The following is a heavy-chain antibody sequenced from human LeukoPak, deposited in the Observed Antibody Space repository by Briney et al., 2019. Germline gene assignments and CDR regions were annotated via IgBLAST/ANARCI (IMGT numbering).Heavy chain of an antibody. CDR2: INSDGGST. Sequence: GGSLRLSCAASGFTFSNYWMHWVRQAPGKGLVWVARINSDGGSTTYADSVKGRFTISRDNSKNTLYLQMNSLRAEDTAVYYCARRAGAYSHPYDYWGQGTLVTVSS. V-gene: IGHV3-74*01. CDR1: GFTFSNYW. J-gene: IGHJ4*02. CDR3: ARRAGAYSHPYDY. D-gene: IGHD4/OR15-4a*01.